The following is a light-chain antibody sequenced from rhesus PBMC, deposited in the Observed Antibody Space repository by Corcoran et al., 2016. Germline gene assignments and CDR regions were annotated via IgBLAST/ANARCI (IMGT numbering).Light chain of an antibody. CDR3: QQYSNWPQYS. V-gene: IGKV3-42*03. Sequence: EIVMTQSPATLSLSPGERATLSCRASQSVSSSLAWYQQKPGQAPRLLIYGASSRATDIPDRFSGSGFGTEFTHTISSLEPEDFAVYYCQQYSNWPQYSFGQGTKVEIK. J-gene: IGKJ2*01. CDR2: GAS. CDR1: QSVSSS.